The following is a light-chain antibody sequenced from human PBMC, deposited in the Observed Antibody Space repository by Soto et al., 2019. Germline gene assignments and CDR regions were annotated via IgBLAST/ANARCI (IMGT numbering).Light chain of an antibody. CDR3: ATWDDSLNGWV. CDR1: SSNIGGNT. CDR2: GHN. J-gene: IGLJ3*02. V-gene: IGLV1-44*01. Sequence: QSVLTQPPSASGTPGQRVTISCSGSSSNIGGNTVNWYQQLPGTAPKLLIFGHNQRPSWVPDRFSGSKSGTSASLAISGLQSEDEADYYCATWDDSLNGWVFGGGTKVTVL.